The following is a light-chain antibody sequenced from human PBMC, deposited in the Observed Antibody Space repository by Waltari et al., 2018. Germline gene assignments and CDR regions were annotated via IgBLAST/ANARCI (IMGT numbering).Light chain of an antibody. CDR2: AAS. J-gene: IGKJ4*01. CDR3: QQYVTSPLT. CDR1: QNVSNSF. Sequence: EILLTQSPGTLSLSPGEGATLSCRASQNVSNSFLAWYQQKPGQAPRLLIYAASKRATGIPDRFSGSGSGTDFTVTISRLDPEDFAVYFCQQYVTSPLTFGGGTRVDVK. V-gene: IGKV3-20*01.